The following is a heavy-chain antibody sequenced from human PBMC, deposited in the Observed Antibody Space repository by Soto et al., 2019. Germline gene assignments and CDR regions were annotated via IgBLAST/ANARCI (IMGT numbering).Heavy chain of an antibody. CDR2: IYYSGST. CDR1: GGSISSGDYS. CDR3: ARDDYSNYGPFDY. J-gene: IGHJ4*02. V-gene: IGHV4-30-4*01. Sequence: SETLSLTCTVSGGSISSGDYSWSWIRQPPGKGLEWIGYIYYSGSTYYNPSLKSRVTISVDTSKNQFSLKLSSVTAADTAVYYCARDDYSNYGPFDYSGQGTLVTVTS. D-gene: IGHD4-4*01.